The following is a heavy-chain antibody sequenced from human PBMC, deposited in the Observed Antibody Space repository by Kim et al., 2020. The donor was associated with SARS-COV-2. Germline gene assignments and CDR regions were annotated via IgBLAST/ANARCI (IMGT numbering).Heavy chain of an antibody. CDR3: AGGIYDFWSGYYGY. D-gene: IGHD3-3*01. J-gene: IGHJ4*02. V-gene: IGHV1-3*01. Sequence: SQKFQGRVTITRDTSASTAYMELSSLRSEDTAVYYCAGGIYDFWSGYYGYWGQGTLVTVSS.